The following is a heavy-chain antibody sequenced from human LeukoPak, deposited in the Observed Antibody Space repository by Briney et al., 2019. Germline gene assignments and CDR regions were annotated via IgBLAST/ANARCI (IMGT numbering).Heavy chain of an antibody. Sequence: PSETLSLTCTVSGGSISSSSYYWGWIRQPPGKGLEWIGSIYFSGGTYYNASLKSRVTISVDTSKNQFSLKLSSVTAADTAVYYCARGRSSMVRGYYYYYMDVWGKGTTVTISS. CDR3: ARGRSSMVRGYYYYYMDV. CDR2: IYFSGGT. CDR1: GGSISSSSYY. D-gene: IGHD3-10*01. V-gene: IGHV4-39*07. J-gene: IGHJ6*03.